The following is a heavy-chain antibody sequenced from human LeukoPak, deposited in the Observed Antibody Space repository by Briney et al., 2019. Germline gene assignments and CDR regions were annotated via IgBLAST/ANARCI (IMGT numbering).Heavy chain of an antibody. CDR2: INTDGTST. CDR3: ARARYSYTGIIDY. CDR1: GFTFSDYW. Sequence: PGGSLRLSCAASGFTFSDYWMHWVRQAPGKGLVWVSRINTDGTSTKYADSVKGRFTISRDNARNTVHLQMNSLRAEDTAVYYCARARYSYTGIIDYWGQGTLVTVSS. V-gene: IGHV3-74*01. D-gene: IGHD5-18*01. J-gene: IGHJ4*02.